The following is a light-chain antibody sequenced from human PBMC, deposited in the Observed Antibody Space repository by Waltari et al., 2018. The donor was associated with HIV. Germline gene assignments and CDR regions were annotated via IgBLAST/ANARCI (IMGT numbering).Light chain of an antibody. CDR3: MHSRDTPWT. CDR2: LGS. CDR1: QSILHSTGYNF. V-gene: IGKV2-28*01. J-gene: IGKJ1*01. Sequence: DIVMTQSPLSLPVTPGERASISCRSSQSILHSTGYNFLNWYLQKPGQSPPPLIYLGSTRASGVPDRFSGSGSGTNFTLKISRVEAEDVGVYYCMHSRDTPWTFGQGTNVDI.